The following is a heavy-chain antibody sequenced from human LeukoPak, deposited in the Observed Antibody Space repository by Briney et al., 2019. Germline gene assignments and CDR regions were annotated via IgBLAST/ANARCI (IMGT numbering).Heavy chain of an antibody. D-gene: IGHD3-22*01. CDR1: GFTFSSYW. CDR2: IKRDGSEK. V-gene: IGHV3-7*03. Sequence: GSLRLSCAASGFTFSSYWMTWVRQAPGKGLEWVANIKRDGSEKHYVDSVKGRFTISRDNAKNSMFLQMNSLRAEDTAVYYCARGDYFDRAFDVWGQGTMVTVSS. J-gene: IGHJ3*01. CDR3: ARGDYFDRAFDV.